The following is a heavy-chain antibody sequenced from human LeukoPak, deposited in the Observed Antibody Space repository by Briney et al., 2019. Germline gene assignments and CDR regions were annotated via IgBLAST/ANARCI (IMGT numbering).Heavy chain of an antibody. CDR3: ARGWDYDSGGRPTAYVY. J-gene: IGHJ4*02. CDR2: IIPIFGTA. CDR1: GGTFSNYA. D-gene: IGHD3-22*01. V-gene: IGHV1-69*13. Sequence: GASVKVSCKASGGTFSNYAINWVRQAPGPGLEGMGGIIPIFGTANYAQKFQGRVTITADESTSTVYMELSSLKSEDTAVYYCARGWDYDSGGRPTAYVYWGQGTLVTVSS.